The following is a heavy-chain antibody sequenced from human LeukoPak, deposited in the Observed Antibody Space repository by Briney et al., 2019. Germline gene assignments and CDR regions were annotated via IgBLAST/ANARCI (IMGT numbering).Heavy chain of an antibody. V-gene: IGHV4-39*07. CDR3: ARVANYFYSYMDV. J-gene: IGHJ6*03. CDR2: INHRGST. CDR1: GGSISSSSYY. Sequence: SETLSLTCTVSGGSISSSSYYWGWIRQPPGKGLEWIGEINHRGSTNYKPSLKSRVTISVDTSKNQFSLRLTSVTAPDTAVYYCARVANYFYSYMDVWGKGTTVTVSS.